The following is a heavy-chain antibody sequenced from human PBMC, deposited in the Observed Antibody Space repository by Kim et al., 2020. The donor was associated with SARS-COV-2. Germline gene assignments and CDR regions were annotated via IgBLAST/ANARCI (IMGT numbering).Heavy chain of an antibody. CDR2: ISWNSGSI. CDR1: GFTFDDYA. V-gene: IGHV3-9*01. J-gene: IGHJ4*02. CDR3: AKGLRRERDDILTAVDY. D-gene: IGHD3-9*01. Sequence: GGSLRLSCAASGFTFDDYAMNWVRQAPGKGLEWVSGISWNSGSIGYADSVKGRFTISRDNAKNSLYLQMNSLRAEDTALYYCAKGLRRERDDILTAVDYWGQGTLVTVSS.